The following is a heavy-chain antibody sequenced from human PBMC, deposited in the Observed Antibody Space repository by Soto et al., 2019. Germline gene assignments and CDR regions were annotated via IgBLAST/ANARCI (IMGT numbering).Heavy chain of an antibody. CDR1: GFTFSNAW. D-gene: IGHD4-17*01. J-gene: IGHJ3*02. CDR2: IKSKTDGGTT. V-gene: IGHV3-15*01. Sequence: EVQLVESGGGLVKPGGSLRLSCAASGFTFSNAWMSWVRQAPGKGLEWVGRIKSKTDGGTTDYAAPVKGRFTISRDDSKNTLYLQMNSLKTEDTAVYYCTTCPPPYDCGDYDAFDIWGQGTMVTVSS. CDR3: TTCPPPYDCGDYDAFDI.